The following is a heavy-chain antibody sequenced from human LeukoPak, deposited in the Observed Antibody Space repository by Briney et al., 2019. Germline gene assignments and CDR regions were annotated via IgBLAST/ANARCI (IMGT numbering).Heavy chain of an antibody. CDR3: ARDYGDLNY. Sequence: PSETLSLTCTVSGGSISSSSYYWGWVRQPPGQGLEWIGSIYYSGSTYYNPSLKSRVTISVDTSKNQFSLKLSSVTAADTAVYYCARDYGDLNYWGQGNLVTVSS. J-gene: IGHJ4*02. CDR1: GGSISSSSYY. D-gene: IGHD4-17*01. CDR2: IYYSGST. V-gene: IGHV4-39*01.